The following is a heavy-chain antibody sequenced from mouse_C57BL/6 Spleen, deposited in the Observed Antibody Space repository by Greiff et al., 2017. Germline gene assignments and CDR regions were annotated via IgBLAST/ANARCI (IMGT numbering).Heavy chain of an antibody. J-gene: IGHJ2*01. Sequence: EVQLQQSGAELVRPGASVKLSCTASGFNIKDDYMHWVKQRPGQGLEWIGWIDPENGDTEYASKFQGKATITADTSSNTAYLQLSSLTSEDTAVYYCTLITTVALDYWGQGTTLTVSS. V-gene: IGHV14-4*01. CDR2: IDPENGDT. CDR3: TLITTVALDY. D-gene: IGHD1-1*01. CDR1: GFNIKDDY.